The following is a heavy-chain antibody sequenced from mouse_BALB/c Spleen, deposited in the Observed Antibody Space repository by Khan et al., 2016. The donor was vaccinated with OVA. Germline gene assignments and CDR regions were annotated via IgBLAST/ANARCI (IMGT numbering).Heavy chain of an antibody. Sequence: EVELVESGGDLVKPGGSLKLSCAASGFTFSTYGMSWVRQTPDKRLEWVATVSTGGGYTYYPDSVKGRFTISRDNSKNPLYLQMSSLKSEERAMFYGARLAYYYDSEGFAYWGQGTLVTVSA. CDR1: GFTFSTYG. J-gene: IGHJ3*01. V-gene: IGHV5-6*01. CDR2: VSTGGGYT. CDR3: ARLAYYYDSEGFAY. D-gene: IGHD1-1*01.